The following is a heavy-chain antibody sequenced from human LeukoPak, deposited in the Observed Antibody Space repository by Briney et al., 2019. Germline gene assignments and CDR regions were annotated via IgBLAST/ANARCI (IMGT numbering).Heavy chain of an antibody. CDR1: GFTFSSYE. CDR2: ISSSGRAI. V-gene: IGHV3-48*03. CDR3: ARGDTGYSSGWGILVGY. D-gene: IGHD6-19*01. Sequence: PGGSLRLSCAASGFTFSSYEMNWVRQAQGQGLEWISYISSSGRAISYADSVKGRFIISRDNATNSLFLQMNSLRAEDTAVYYCARGDTGYSSGWGILVGYWGQGTLVTVSS. J-gene: IGHJ4*02.